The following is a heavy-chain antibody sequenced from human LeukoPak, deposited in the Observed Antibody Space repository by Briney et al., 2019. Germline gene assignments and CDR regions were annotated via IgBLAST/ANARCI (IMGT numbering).Heavy chain of an antibody. Sequence: PGGSLRLSCAASGFTFSSYAIHWVRQAPGKGLEWVAVISYDGSNKYYADSVKGRFTISRDNSKNTLYLQMNSLRAEDTAVYYCARPGIGYYDFSEWNWFDPWGQGTLVTVSS. D-gene: IGHD3-3*01. CDR3: ARPGIGYYDFSEWNWFDP. CDR2: ISYDGSNK. J-gene: IGHJ5*02. CDR1: GFTFSSYA. V-gene: IGHV3-30-3*01.